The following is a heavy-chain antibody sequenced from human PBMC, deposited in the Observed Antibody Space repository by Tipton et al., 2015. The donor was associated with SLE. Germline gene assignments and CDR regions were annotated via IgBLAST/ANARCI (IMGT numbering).Heavy chain of an antibody. J-gene: IGHJ3*02. CDR1: GFTFSSYA. CDR2: ISSNGGST. CDR3: ASVDDAFDI. Sequence: GSLRLSCAASGFTFSSYAMHWVRQAPGKGLEYVSAISSNGGSTYYADSVKGRFTISRDNSKNTLYLQMGSLRAEDMAVYYCASVDDAFDIWGQGTMVTVSS. V-gene: IGHV3-64*02. D-gene: IGHD2-21*01.